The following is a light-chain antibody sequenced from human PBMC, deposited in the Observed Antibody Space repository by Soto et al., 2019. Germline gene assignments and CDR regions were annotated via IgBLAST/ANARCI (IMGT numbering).Light chain of an antibody. V-gene: IGKV3-15*01. CDR1: QSVSSN. J-gene: IGKJ4*01. CDR2: GAS. Sequence: EIVITKSLSTVSVYPGERATLYCRASQSVSSNLAWYQQKPGQAPRLLIYGASTRATGIPARFSGSGSGTEFTLTISSLQSEDFAVYYCQQYNNWPFFGGGTKVAIK. CDR3: QQYNNWPF.